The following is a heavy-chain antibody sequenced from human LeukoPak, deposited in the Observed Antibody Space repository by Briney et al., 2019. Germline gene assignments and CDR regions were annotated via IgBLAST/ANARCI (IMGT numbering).Heavy chain of an antibody. CDR1: GYTFTSYG. CDR2: ISVYNGNT. D-gene: IGHD6-6*01. CDR3: ARLDSALDY. J-gene: IGHJ4*02. Sequence: VASVKVSCKASGYTFTSYGISWGRQAPGQGLEWMGWISVYNGNTNYAQKLQSRITMTTDTYTSTAYKELRRLKSEDTAVYYSARLDSALDYGGQGPLVTVSS. V-gene: IGHV1-18*01.